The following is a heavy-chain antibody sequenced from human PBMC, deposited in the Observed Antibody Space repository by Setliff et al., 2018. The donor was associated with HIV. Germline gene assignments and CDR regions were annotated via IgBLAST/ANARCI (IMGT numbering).Heavy chain of an antibody. D-gene: IGHD1-26*01. V-gene: IGHV3-66*01. Sequence: QPGGSLRLSCAASGLTVSGNYMSWVRQAPGKGLEWVSVIYSGGSTYYADSVKGRFTVSRDNSKNTLYLQMSSLRAEDTAVYYCARGYPYYGMDVWGQGATVTVSS. CDR1: GLTVSGNY. CDR2: IYSGGST. CDR3: ARGYPYYGMDV. J-gene: IGHJ6*02.